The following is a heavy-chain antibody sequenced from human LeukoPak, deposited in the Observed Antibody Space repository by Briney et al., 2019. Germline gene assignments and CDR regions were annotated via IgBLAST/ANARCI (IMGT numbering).Heavy chain of an antibody. D-gene: IGHD6-19*01. Sequence: GASVKVSCKASGYTFTSYAISWVRQAPGQGLEWMGGIIPIFGTANYAQKFQGRVTITADESTSTAYMELSSLRSEDTAVYYCARPSRGGWRMFDYWGQGTLVTVSS. CDR2: IIPIFGTA. J-gene: IGHJ4*02. CDR1: GYTFTSYA. V-gene: IGHV1-69*13. CDR3: ARPSRGGWRMFDY.